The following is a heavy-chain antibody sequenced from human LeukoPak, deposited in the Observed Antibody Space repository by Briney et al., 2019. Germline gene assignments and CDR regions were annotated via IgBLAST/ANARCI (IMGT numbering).Heavy chain of an antibody. V-gene: IGHV3-48*01. CDR2: IDLSGSTL. Sequence: GGSLRLSCAASGFTFSSYTMNWVRQAPGKGLEWVSYIDLSGSTLYYVDSVKGRFTISRDNSKNTLYLQMNSLRAEDTAVYYCARDVALSTYHFDSSGLLDYWGQGTLVTVSS. CDR3: ARDVALSTYHFDSSGLLDY. CDR1: GFTFSSYT. J-gene: IGHJ4*02. D-gene: IGHD3-22*01.